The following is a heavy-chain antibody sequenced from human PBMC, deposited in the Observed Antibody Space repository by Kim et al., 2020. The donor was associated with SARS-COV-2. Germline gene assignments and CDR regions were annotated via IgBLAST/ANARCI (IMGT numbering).Heavy chain of an antibody. Sequence: GGSLRLSCAASGFSFSDYWMHWVRQAPGKGLVWVSRISRDGRTTHYADSVRGRFTITRDNAKNTVYLQMDSLSAEDTAIYYCAGGIDYWGQGTPVTFSS. CDR1: GFSFSDYW. CDR3: AGGIDY. J-gene: IGHJ4*02. V-gene: IGHV3-74*01. CDR2: ISRDGRTT. D-gene: IGHD3-16*01.